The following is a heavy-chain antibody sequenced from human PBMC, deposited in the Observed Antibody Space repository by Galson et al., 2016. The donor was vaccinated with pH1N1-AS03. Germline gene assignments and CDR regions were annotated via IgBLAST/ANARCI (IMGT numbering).Heavy chain of an antibody. CDR3: ARDHGNNRPFDM. V-gene: IGHV4-38-2*02. Sequence: WVRQAPGQGLEWIGNVYQSGTTYYNPSLKRRVTISVDTSKDQFSLKLTSVTAADTATYFCARDHGNNRPFDMWGPGSLVVVSS. J-gene: IGHJ4*01. CDR2: VYQSGTT. D-gene: IGHD5-24*01.